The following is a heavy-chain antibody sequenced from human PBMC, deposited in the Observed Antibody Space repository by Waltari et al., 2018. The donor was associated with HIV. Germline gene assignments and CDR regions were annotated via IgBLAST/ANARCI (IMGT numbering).Heavy chain of an antibody. CDR2: IKPKADGETT. CDR1: GSTSITAW. Sequence: EVKLVESGGGLVKPGGSLSLSCAASGSTSITAWMCCVRQAPGKGLEWVGRIKPKADGETTDYTAPVKGRFSISRDDSKNTLFLHMNSLKPEDTAMYYCTTPPWEVGELAFYWGQGTLVTVSS. V-gene: IGHV3-15*01. CDR3: TTPPWEVGELAFY. J-gene: IGHJ4*02. D-gene: IGHD3-3*02.